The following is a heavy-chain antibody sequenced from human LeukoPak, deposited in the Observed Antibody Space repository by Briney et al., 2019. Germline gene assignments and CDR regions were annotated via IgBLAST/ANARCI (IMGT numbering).Heavy chain of an antibody. CDR2: IRYDGSNK. D-gene: IGHD2-2*01. J-gene: IGHJ4*02. CDR1: GFTFSSYS. Sequence: GGSLRLSCAASGFTFSSYSMNWVRQAPGKGLEWVAFIRYDGSNKYYADSVKGRFTISRDNSKNTLYLQMNSLKTEDTAVYYCTTDYEYQLLGLAYFDYWGQGTLVTVSS. V-gene: IGHV3-30*02. CDR3: TTDYEYQLLGLAYFDY.